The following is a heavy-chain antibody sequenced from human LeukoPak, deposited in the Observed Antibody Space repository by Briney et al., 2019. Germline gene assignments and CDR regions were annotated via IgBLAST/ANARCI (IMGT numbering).Heavy chain of an antibody. J-gene: IGHJ4*02. V-gene: IGHV3-23*01. CDR3: ARRVTSYVWGTYPLSLTQYHFDY. Sequence: GGSLRLSCAASGFTFSSYAMSWVRQAPGKGLEWVSAISGSGGSTYYADSVKGRFTISRDNAKNSLYLQMNSLRAEDTAVYYCARRVTSYVWGTYPLSLTQYHFDYWGQGTLVTVSS. CDR2: ISGSGGST. CDR1: GFTFSSYA. D-gene: IGHD3-16*01.